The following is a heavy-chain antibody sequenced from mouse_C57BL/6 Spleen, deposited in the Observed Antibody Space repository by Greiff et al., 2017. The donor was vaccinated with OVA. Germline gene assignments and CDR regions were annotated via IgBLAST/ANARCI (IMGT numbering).Heavy chain of an antibody. CDR1: GYTFTSYW. J-gene: IGHJ4*01. CDR2: IDPSNSYT. V-gene: IGHV1-69*01. Sequence: QVQLKQPGAELVMPGASVKLSCKASGYTFTSYWMHWVKQRPGQGLEWIGEIDPSNSYTNYNQKFKGKSTLTVDKSSSTAYMQLSSLTSEDSAVYYCARSLMVTYYYAMDYWGQGTSVTVSS. D-gene: IGHD2-2*01. CDR3: ARSLMVTYYYAMDY.